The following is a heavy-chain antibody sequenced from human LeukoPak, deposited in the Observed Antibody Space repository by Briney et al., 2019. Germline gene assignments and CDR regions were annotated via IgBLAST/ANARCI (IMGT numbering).Heavy chain of an antibody. V-gene: IGHV3-7*01. CDR2: IKQDGSEK. D-gene: IGHD6-13*01. CDR1: GFTFSSHW. J-gene: IGHJ4*02. Sequence: GGSLRLSCAASGFTFSSHWMTWVRQAPGKGLEGVANIKQDGSEKYYVDSVKGGFTISRDNAKNSLYLQMNSLRVEDTAVYYCVRDSTAAAWTGDYWGQGTLVTVSS. CDR3: VRDSTAAAWTGDY.